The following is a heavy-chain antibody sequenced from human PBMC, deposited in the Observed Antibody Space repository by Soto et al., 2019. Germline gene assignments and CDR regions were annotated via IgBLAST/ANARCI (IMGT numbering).Heavy chain of an antibody. J-gene: IGHJ6*02. V-gene: IGHV3-33*01. CDR3: ASERELLPNYYYGMHV. D-gene: IGHD1-26*01. CDR2: IWYDGSNK. CDR1: GFTFSSYG. Sequence: PGGSLRLSCAASGFTFSSYGMHWVRQAPGKGLEWVAVIWYDGSNKYYADSVKGRFTISRDNSKNTLYLQMNSLRAEDTAVYYCASERELLPNYYYGMHVWGQGTTVTVSS.